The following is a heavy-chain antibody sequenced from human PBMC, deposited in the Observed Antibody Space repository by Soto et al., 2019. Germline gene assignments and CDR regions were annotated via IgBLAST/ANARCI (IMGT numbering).Heavy chain of an antibody. V-gene: IGHV1-69*01. D-gene: IGHD5-12*01. CDR3: ARPYGYPPRDWFDP. CDR1: GGTFSSYA. CDR2: TIPIFGTA. J-gene: IGHJ5*02. Sequence: QVQLVQSGAEVKKPGSSVKVSCKASGGTFSSYAISWVRQAPGQGLEWMGGTIPIFGTANYAQKFQGRVRITGDEATSTAYMGLSGLGFEDTAVHYCARPYGYPPRDWFDPWGQGTLVTASS.